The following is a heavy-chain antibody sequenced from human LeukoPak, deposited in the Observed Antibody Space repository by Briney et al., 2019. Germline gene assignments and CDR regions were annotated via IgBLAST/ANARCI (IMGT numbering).Heavy chain of an antibody. D-gene: IGHD3-10*01. J-gene: IGHJ4*02. CDR2: GSTSGST. CDR1: GASISSYY. CDR3: ARDSYFGSGNYYIDY. V-gene: IGHV4-4*07. Sequence: PSETLSLTCTVSGASISSYYWSWIRQPAGKGLEWIGRGSTSGSTNYNPSLKSRVTMSVETSKNQFSLKLSSVTAADTAVYYCARDSYFGSGNYYIDYWGQGTLVTVSS.